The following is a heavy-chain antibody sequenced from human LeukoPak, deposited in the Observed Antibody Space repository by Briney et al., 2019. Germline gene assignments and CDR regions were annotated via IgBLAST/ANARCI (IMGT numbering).Heavy chain of an antibody. J-gene: IGHJ6*03. CDR1: GFTFSSTW. Sequence: GGSLRLSCAASGFTFSSTWMHWVRQAPGKGLEWVSSISGSGGRIYYADSVKGRFTISRDNSNNTLYLQMNSLRAEDTAVYYCAKAPRWDYGSGSRIYYYYMDVWGKGTTVTVSS. V-gene: IGHV3-23*01. CDR2: ISGSGGRI. D-gene: IGHD3-10*01. CDR3: AKAPRWDYGSGSRIYYYYMDV.